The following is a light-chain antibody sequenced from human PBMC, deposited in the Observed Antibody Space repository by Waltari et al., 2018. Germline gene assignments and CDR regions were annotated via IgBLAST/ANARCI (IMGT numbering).Light chain of an antibody. CDR3: SSYTSSSTVV. CDR2: EVS. J-gene: IGLJ2*01. Sequence: QSALTQPASVSGSPGQSITISCSRTDSDVGAYDFVSWYQQHPGKAPHLIIYEVSNRPSGISNRFSASKSGNTASLTISGLQAEDEADYHCSSYTSSSTVVFGGGTKLTVL. V-gene: IGLV2-14*01. CDR1: DSDVGAYDF.